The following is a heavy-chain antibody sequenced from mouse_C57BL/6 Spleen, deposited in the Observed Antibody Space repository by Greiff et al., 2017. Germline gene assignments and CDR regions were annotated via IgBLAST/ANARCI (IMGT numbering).Heavy chain of an antibody. Sequence: EVKLMESGGDLVKPGGSLKLSCAASGFTFSSYGMSWVRQTPDKRLEWVATISSGGSYTYYPDSVKGRFTISRDNAKNTLYLQMSSLKSEDTAMYYCARQGDLPYLDYWGQGTTLTVSS. J-gene: IGHJ2*01. CDR3: ARQGDLPYLDY. D-gene: IGHD3-3*01. CDR1: GFTFSSYG. V-gene: IGHV5-6*01. CDR2: ISSGGSYT.